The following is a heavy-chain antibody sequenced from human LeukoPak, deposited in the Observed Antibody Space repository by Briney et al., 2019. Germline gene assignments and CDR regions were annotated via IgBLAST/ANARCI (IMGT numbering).Heavy chain of an antibody. J-gene: IGHJ3*02. CDR1: GASISDSPYY. CDR3: ARHDFGVYDFSAFDI. Sequence: SETLSLTCDVSGASISDSPYYWGWIRQSPGKGLEWIGSVLYSGTTHYNPSLKNRVSVSVDTSKNQFSLDLRSVTAADTALYYCARHDFGVYDFSAFDIWGQGTLIRVSS. CDR2: VLYSGTT. D-gene: IGHD5/OR15-5a*01. V-gene: IGHV4-39*01.